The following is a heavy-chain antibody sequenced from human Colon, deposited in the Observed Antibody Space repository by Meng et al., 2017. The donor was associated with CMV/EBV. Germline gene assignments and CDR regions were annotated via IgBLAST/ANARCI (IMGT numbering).Heavy chain of an antibody. CDR2: VYYSGNA. CDR1: GGSIRNYH. Sequence: SETLSLTCSVSGGSIRNYHWSWVRQSPGKGLEWIGYVYYSGNANYNPSLKSRVNISVDMSKNQVSLSLTAVTAAETAVYYCARDRGVDGDYSYGMDVWGHGTTVTVSS. CDR3: ARDRGVDGDYSYGMDV. V-gene: IGHV4-59*01. D-gene: IGHD3-10*01. J-gene: IGHJ6*02.